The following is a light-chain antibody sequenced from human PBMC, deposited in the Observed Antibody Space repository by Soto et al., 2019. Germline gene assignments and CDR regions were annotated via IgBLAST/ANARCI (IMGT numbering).Light chain of an antibody. CDR2: GAS. CDR3: QQSYPTPYT. J-gene: IGKJ2*01. CDR1: QSIRSY. Sequence: DIPMTQSPSSLSASVGDRVTITCRASQSIRSYLNCYHQKPGKTPQLLIYGASNLQSGAPSRLTGSGSGTHFTLTISSLQPEDFATYYCQQSYPTPYTFGQGTKLEIK. V-gene: IGKV1-39*01.